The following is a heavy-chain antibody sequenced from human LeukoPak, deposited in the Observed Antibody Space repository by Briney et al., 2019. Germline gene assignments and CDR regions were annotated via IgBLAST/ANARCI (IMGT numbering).Heavy chain of an antibody. CDR2: ISHSGST. Sequence: SETLSLTCAVYGGSFSGYYWRWVRQPPGKGLEWIGQISHSGSTNSTPSLKSRVTISVDTSKNQFSLTLSSVTAADPAVYYRAGLELLYVLGFDPWGQGTMVTVSS. CDR3: AGLELLYVLGFDP. J-gene: IGHJ5*02. CDR1: GGSFSGYY. V-gene: IGHV4-34*01. D-gene: IGHD2-2*02.